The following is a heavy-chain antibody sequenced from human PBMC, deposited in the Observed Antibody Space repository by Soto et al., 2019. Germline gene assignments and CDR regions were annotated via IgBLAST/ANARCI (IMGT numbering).Heavy chain of an antibody. CDR3: AHQEVVSHFDS. V-gene: IGHV2-5*02. Sequence: QITLKESGPTLEKPTQTLTLTCTFSGFSLSASAEAVAWIRQPPGKALEWLALIYWDDDKYYNPSLKSRLTTTKDTSKNQVVLTMTNMAPVDTATYYCAHQEVVSHFDSWGQGSLVTVPS. CDR2: IYWDDDK. D-gene: IGHD2-15*01. CDR1: GFSLSASAEA. J-gene: IGHJ5*01.